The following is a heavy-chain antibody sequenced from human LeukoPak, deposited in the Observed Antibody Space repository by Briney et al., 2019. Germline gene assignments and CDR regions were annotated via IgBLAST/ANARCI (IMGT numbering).Heavy chain of an antibody. CDR1: GFTFSSYA. D-gene: IGHD5-18*01. J-gene: IGHJ4*02. CDR2: ISYDGSNK. V-gene: IGHV3-30*04. CDR3: ARGRGYSYGYLDY. Sequence: PGWSLRLSCAASGFTFSSYAMDWVRQAPGKGLEWVAVISYDGSNKYYADSVKGRFTISRDSSESTLSLQMNSLRAEDTAVYYCARGRGYSYGYLDYWGQGTLVTVSS.